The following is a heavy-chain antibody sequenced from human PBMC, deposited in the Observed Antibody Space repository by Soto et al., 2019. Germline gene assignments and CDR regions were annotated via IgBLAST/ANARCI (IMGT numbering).Heavy chain of an antibody. CDR2: INHSGST. D-gene: IGHD6-19*01. CDR1: GGSFSGYY. CDR3: ARGFGVAVAGTGTDY. Sequence: SETLSLTCAVYGGSFSGYYWSWIRQPPGKGLEWIGEINHSGSTNYNPSLKSRVTISVDTSKNQFSLKLSSVTAADTAVYYCARGFGVAVAGTGTDYWGQGTLVTVS. V-gene: IGHV4-34*01. J-gene: IGHJ4*02.